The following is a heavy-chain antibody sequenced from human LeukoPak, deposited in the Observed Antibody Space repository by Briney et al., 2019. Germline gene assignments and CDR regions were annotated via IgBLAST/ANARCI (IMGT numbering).Heavy chain of an antibody. D-gene: IGHD2-2*01. CDR3: ARIRYCGGISCYYIDY. Sequence: ASVKVSCKASEYTFTGYYIHWVRQAPGQGLEWMGWIDPNTGESNYVQKFQGRVTMTRDTSISTAYMELSTLRSDDTAFYYCARIRYCGGISCYYIDYWGQGTLVTVSA. CDR2: IDPNTGES. J-gene: IGHJ4*02. V-gene: IGHV1-2*02. CDR1: EYTFTGYY.